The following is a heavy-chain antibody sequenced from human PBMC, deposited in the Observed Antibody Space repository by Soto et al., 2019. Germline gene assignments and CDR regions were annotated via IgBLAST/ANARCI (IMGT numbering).Heavy chain of an antibody. D-gene: IGHD6-6*01. Sequence: ASVKVSCKASGGTFSSYAISWVRQAPGQGLEWMGGIIPIFGTANYAQKFQGRVTITADESTSTAYMELSSLRSEDTAVYYCARDSLTAARPRGTYYFDYWGQGTLVTVSS. CDR3: ARDSLTAARPRGTYYFDY. CDR2: IIPIFGTA. J-gene: IGHJ4*02. CDR1: GGTFSSYA. V-gene: IGHV1-69*13.